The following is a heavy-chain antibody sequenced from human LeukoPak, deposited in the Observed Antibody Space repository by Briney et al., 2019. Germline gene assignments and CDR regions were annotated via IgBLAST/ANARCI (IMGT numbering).Heavy chain of an antibody. J-gene: IGHJ3*02. V-gene: IGHV3-15*07. CDR2: IKPKTDGGTT. D-gene: IGHD3-22*01. Sequence: GGSLRLSCAASGFTFSSYSMNWVRQAPGKGLEWVGRIKPKTDGGTTDYAAPVKGRFTISRDDSKNTLYLQMNSLKTEDTAVYYCTTFTMIVEVIGSVDDAFDIWGQGTMVTVSS. CDR1: GFTFSSYS. CDR3: TTFTMIVEVIGSVDDAFDI.